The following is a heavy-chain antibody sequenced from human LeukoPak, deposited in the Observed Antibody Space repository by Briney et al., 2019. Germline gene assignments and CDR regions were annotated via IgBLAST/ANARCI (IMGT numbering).Heavy chain of an antibody. CDR3: ARHMSVSYDAFDL. Sequence: SETLSLTCSVSDGSTTGYYWSWIRQPPGKALEWIAYVYYTGRTLYNPSLESRVTISVDTSKTQFSLTVTSVTAADTAVYYCARHMSVSYDAFDLWGRGTTVTVSS. J-gene: IGHJ3*01. CDR1: DGSTTGYY. V-gene: IGHV4-59*08. CDR2: VYYTGRT. D-gene: IGHD3-10*01.